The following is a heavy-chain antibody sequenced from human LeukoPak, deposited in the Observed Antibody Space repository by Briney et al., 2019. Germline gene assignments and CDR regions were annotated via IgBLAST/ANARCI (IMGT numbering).Heavy chain of an antibody. CDR1: GFTFSSYG. V-gene: IGHV3-33*01. CDR3: ARDRGHYYDSSGYYEAFDI. Sequence: QAGGSLRLSCAASGFTFSSYGMHWVRQAPGKGLEWVAVIWYDGSNKYYADSVKGRFTISRDNSKNTLYLQMNSLRAEDTAVYYCARDRGHYYDSSGYYEAFDIWGQGTMVTVSS. D-gene: IGHD3-22*01. CDR2: IWYDGSNK. J-gene: IGHJ3*02.